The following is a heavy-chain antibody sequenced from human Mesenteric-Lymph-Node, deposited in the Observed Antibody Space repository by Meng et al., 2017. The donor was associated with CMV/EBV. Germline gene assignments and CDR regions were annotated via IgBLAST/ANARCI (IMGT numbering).Heavy chain of an antibody. V-gene: IGHV4-34*01. CDR2: INHSGST. D-gene: IGHD2-2*01. CDR3: ARDHIVVVPAAPLGSSSLDP. Sequence: SVSAYYWTWIRQPPRKWLEWIGEINHSGSTNYNPSLKSRVTISVDTSKNQFSLKLSSVTAADTAVYYCARDHIVVVPAAPLGSSSLDPWGQGTLVTVSS. CDR1: SVSAYY. J-gene: IGHJ5*02.